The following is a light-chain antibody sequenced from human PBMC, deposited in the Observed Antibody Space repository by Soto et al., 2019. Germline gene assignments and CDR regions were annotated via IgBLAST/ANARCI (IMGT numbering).Light chain of an antibody. Sequence: EVVMTHSPASLSASPWEMVTLSCRASQNIRSSLVWYQQKPGQAPRLVMYDVSTRATGIPARFSGSGSGTEFTLTISSLQSEDSAVYYCQQYDKWPPITFGQGTRLEIK. CDR3: QQYDKWPPIT. V-gene: IGKV3-15*01. J-gene: IGKJ5*01. CDR1: QNIRSS. CDR2: DVS.